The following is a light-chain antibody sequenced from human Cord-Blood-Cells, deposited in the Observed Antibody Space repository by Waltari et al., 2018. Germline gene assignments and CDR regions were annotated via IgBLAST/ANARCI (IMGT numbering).Light chain of an antibody. CDR3: CSYAGSSTVV. CDR1: RSDVGCSNL. V-gene: IGLV2-23*01. Sequence: QSALTQPASVSGSPGQSITISCPGTRSDVGCSNLVSWYQQHPGKAPKLMIYDGSNRRSGVTNLFSGSKSGNTASLTIPGLHAEDEADYYCCSYAGSSTVVFGGGTKLTVL. J-gene: IGLJ2*01. CDR2: DGS.